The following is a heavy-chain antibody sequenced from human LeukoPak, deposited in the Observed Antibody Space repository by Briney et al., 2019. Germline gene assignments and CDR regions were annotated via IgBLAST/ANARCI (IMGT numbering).Heavy chain of an antibody. Sequence: GASVKVSCKAPGGTFSSYAINWVRQAPGQGLEWMGGIIPIFGTANYAQKFQGRVTITADESTSTAYMELSSLRSEDTAVYYCASLRQLVLYDAFDIWGQGTMVTVSS. J-gene: IGHJ3*02. D-gene: IGHD6-13*01. CDR1: GGTFSSYA. CDR2: IIPIFGTA. CDR3: ASLRQLVLYDAFDI. V-gene: IGHV1-69*13.